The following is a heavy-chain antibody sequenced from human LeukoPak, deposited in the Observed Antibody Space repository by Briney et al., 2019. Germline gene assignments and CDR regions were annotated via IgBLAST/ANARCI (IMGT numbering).Heavy chain of an antibody. CDR3: ARVDLHLYYYYYYGMDV. J-gene: IGHJ6*04. V-gene: IGHV4-4*02. Sequence: PSETLSLTCAVSGGSISSSNWWSWVRQPPGKGLEWIGEIYHSGSTNYNPPLKSRVTISVDKSKNQFSLKLSSVTAADTAVYYCARVDLHLYYYYYYGMDVWGKGTTVTVSS. D-gene: IGHD4-11*01. CDR1: GGSISSSNW. CDR2: IYHSGST.